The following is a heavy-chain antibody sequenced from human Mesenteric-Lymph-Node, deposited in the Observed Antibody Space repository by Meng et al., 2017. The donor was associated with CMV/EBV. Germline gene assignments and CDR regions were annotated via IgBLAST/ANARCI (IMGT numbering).Heavy chain of an antibody. Sequence: GGSLRLSCAASGFTFSIYWMTWVRQAPGKGLEWVANIKEDGSEKYYVDSVKGRFIISRDNAKNSLDLQMNSLRAEDTAVYYCARWYNSGWSLDYWGQGTLVTVSS. CDR1: GFTFSIYW. V-gene: IGHV3-7*01. D-gene: IGHD6-19*01. CDR3: ARWYNSGWSLDY. J-gene: IGHJ4*02. CDR2: IKEDGSEK.